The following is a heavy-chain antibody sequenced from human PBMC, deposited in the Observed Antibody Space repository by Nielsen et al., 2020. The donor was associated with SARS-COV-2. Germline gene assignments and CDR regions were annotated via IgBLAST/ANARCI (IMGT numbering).Heavy chain of an antibody. CDR2: IYYSGST. J-gene: IGHJ4*02. D-gene: IGHD1-26*01. CDR3: ARGPNHYSGSTPLDY. CDR1: GGSVNSGSHY. Sequence: GSLRLSCTVSGGSVNSGSHYWSWIRQPPGKGLEWIGYIYYSGSTNYNPSLKSRVTISVDTSKNQFSLKLSSVTAADTAVYYCARGPNHYSGSTPLDYWGQGTLVTVSS. V-gene: IGHV4-61*01.